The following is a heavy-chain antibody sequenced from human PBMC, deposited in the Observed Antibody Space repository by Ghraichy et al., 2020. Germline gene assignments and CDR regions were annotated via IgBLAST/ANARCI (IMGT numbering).Heavy chain of an antibody. J-gene: IGHJ6*02. CDR3: ARVWGVVSVYYNYGLDV. CDR2: ISSRSKNI. D-gene: IGHD2-21*01. CDR1: GFNFNNYD. Sequence: GGSLRLSCAASGFNFNNYDIDWVRQAPGKGLEWVAHISSRSKNILYSDSVKGRFTISRDNAKNSLLLQMNSLRAEDAAVYFCARVWGVVSVYYNYGLDVWGQATTVTVS. V-gene: IGHV3-48*04.